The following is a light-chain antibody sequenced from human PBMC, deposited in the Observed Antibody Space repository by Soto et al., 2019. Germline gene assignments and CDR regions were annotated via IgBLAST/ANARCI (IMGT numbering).Light chain of an antibody. CDR2: GTS. CDR3: QQYGSSPPT. CDR1: QSVSTN. V-gene: IGKV3-15*01. J-gene: IGKJ1*01. Sequence: ETVMTQSPATLSVSPGERATLSCRASQSVSTNVAWYQQKPGQAPRLLIFGTSTRAAGIPARFSGSGSGTEFTLTISSLQSEDSAVYYCQQYGSSPPTFGQGTKVEIK.